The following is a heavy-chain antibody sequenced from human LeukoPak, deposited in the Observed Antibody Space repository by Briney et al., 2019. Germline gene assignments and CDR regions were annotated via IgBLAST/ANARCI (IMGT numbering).Heavy chain of an antibody. CDR2: TYSDDDK. CDR1: GFSLTANGMA. CDR3: ARRVLWESAEKFDY. D-gene: IGHD3-16*01. V-gene: IGHV2-5*02. J-gene: IGHJ4*02. Sequence: SGPTLVKPTQTLTLTCTFSGFSLTANGMAVGWIRQPPGKALEWLAMTYSDDDKRYNPSLKSRLSITQDTSKNQVVLTMTNMDPVDTATYYCARRVLWESAEKFDYWGQGALVTVSS.